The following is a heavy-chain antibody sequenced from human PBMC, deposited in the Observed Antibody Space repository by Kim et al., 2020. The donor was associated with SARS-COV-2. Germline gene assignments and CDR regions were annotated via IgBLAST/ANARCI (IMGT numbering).Heavy chain of an antibody. V-gene: IGHV4-61*08. CDR3: ARGVHTLSDD. CDR1: GASVNSGEYF. CDR2: VYDSGAS. J-gene: IGHJ4*02. Sequence: SETLSLTCTVSGASVNSGEYFWTWIRQPPGKGLEWIGYVYDSGASNYNPSLKSRVTISKVTSKNQFSLDLTSVTAADTAVYYCARGVHTLSDDWGQGTLV.